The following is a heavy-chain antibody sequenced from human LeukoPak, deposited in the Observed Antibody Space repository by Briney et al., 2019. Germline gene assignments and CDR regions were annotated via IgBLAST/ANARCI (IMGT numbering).Heavy chain of an antibody. Sequence: PGGPLRLSCAASGFTFSTYAMSWVRQAPGKGLEWVSVVYSGGRTYYADSVKDRFTISKDNSKNTLYLQMNSLRAEDTAMYYCAREAVAVAGHFDYWGQGTLVTVSS. D-gene: IGHD6-19*01. CDR1: GFTFSTYA. V-gene: IGHV3-53*01. CDR3: AREAVAVAGHFDY. CDR2: VYSGGRT. J-gene: IGHJ4*02.